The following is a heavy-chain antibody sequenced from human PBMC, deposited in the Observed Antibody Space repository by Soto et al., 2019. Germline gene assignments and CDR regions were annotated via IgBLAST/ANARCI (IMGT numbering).Heavy chain of an antibody. Sequence: QVQLVRSGAEVKKPGSSVKVSCQASGGTFSNYGMNWVRQAPGQGLEWMGGIIPILETTSYAQKIQGRGTITADESTRTAYMAVSRLRTEDPAVYYCARSTAMVRAVTDYYFDYWGQGTLVTVSS. V-gene: IGHV1-69*01. CDR3: ARSTAMVRAVTDYYFDY. J-gene: IGHJ4*02. CDR1: GGTFSNYG. CDR2: IIPILETT. D-gene: IGHD3-10*01.